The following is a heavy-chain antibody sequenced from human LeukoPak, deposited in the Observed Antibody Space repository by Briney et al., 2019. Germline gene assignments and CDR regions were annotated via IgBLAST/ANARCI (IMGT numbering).Heavy chain of an antibody. CDR2: ISAYNGNT. J-gene: IGHJ4*02. V-gene: IGHV1-18*01. Sequence: ASVKVSCKASGYTFTSYGISWVRQAPGQGLEWMGWISAYNGNTNYAQKLQGRVTMTTDTSTSTAYMELRSLRSDDTAMYYCARDLFAPYYDFWSGYYSYLDYWGQGTLVTVSS. D-gene: IGHD3-3*01. CDR3: ARDLFAPYYDFWSGYYSYLDY. CDR1: GYTFTSYG.